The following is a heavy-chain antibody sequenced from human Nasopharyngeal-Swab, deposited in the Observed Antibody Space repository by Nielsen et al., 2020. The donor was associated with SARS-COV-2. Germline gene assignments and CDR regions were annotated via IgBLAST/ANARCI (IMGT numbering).Heavy chain of an antibody. D-gene: IGHD2-2*01. CDR3: ARVIVVVPAAHDDYYYYYGMDV. V-gene: IGHV1-69*04. Sequence: SVKVSCKASGGTFSSYAVSWVRQAPGQGLEWMGRIIPILGIANYAQKFQGRVTITADKSTSTAYMELSSLRSEDTAVYYCARVIVVVPAAHDDYYYYYGMDVWGQGTTVTVSS. CDR2: IIPILGIA. J-gene: IGHJ6*02. CDR1: GGTFSSYA.